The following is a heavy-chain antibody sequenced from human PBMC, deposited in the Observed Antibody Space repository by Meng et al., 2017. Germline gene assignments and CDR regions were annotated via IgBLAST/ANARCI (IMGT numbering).Heavy chain of an antibody. CDR1: GDSVSSNSAA. V-gene: IGHV6-1*01. CDR3: ARGSYSFDS. J-gene: IGHJ4*02. D-gene: IGHD1-26*01. CDR2: AYYRSKWYH. Sequence: QIQLQPSGPGLVKPSQPLSLICAISGDSVSSNSAAWNWIRQSPSRGLEWLGRAYYRSKWYHDYAESVKSRISIDPDTSKNQFSLQLRSVTPEDSAVYYCARGSYSFDSWGQRTLVTVSS.